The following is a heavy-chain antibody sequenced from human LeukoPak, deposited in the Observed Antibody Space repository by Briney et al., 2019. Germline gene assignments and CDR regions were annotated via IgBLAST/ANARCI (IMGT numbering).Heavy chain of an antibody. J-gene: IGHJ3*02. V-gene: IGHV1-69*06. D-gene: IGHD3-22*01. CDR3: ARSSDSSGYYYHNFDI. CDR1: GGTFSSYA. CDR2: IIPIFGTA. Sequence: SVKVSCKASGGTFSSYAISWVRQAPGQGLEWMGGIIPIFGTANYAQKFQGRVTITADKSTSTAYMELSSLRSEDTAVYYCARSSDSSGYYYHNFDIWGQGTMVTVSS.